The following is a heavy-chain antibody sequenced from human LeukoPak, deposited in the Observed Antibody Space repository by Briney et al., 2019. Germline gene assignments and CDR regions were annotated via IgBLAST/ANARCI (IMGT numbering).Heavy chain of an antibody. CDR3: ARDEDLDY. Sequence: SETLSLTCTVSGGSISSYYWSWIRQPPGKGLEWIGYIYYSGSTNYNPSLKSRVTVSVDTSKNQFSLKLSSVTAADTAVYYCARDEDLDYWGQGTLVTVSS. D-gene: IGHD2-15*01. CDR2: IYYSGST. V-gene: IGHV4-59*01. CDR1: GGSISSYY. J-gene: IGHJ4*02.